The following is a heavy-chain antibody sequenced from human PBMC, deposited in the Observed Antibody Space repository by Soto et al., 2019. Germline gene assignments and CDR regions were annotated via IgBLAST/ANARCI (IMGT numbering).Heavy chain of an antibody. CDR2: IKSDGSGT. J-gene: IGHJ4*02. V-gene: IGHV3-74*01. D-gene: IGHD3-22*01. Sequence: EVQLVESGGGLVQLGRSLRLSCAASGFTFSSYWMHWVRQVPGKGLVWVSRIKSDGSGTYYAGSVEGRFTIARDNAQNTLYLQMNIRRAEDTAVDYCVRGDGDHYDGNGYLGRQWGPGTLVTVSS. CDR3: VRGDGDHYDGNGYLGRQ. CDR1: GFTFSSYW.